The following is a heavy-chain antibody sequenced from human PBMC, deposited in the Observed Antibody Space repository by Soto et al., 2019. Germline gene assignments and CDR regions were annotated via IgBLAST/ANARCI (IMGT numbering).Heavy chain of an antibody. CDR3: ARALGLYYYYMDV. CDR2: ISSSGSTI. J-gene: IGHJ6*03. D-gene: IGHD3-16*01. CDR1: GFTFSDYY. V-gene: IGHV3-11*01. Sequence: GGSLRLSCAASGFTFSDYYMSWIRQAPGKGLEWVSYISSSGSTIYYADSVKGRFTISRDNAKISLYLQMNSLRAEDTAVYYCARALGLYYYYMDVWGKGTTVTVSS.